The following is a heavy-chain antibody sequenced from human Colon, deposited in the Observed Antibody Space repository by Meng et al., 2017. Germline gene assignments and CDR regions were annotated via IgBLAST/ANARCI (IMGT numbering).Heavy chain of an antibody. V-gene: IGHV4-39*07. CDR2: FHFTGST. Sequence: HESGPGLLKPSEPLSLTCTVSGGSRSSVTNSWGWIRQPPGKGLEWIGTFHFTGSTYYNPSLKSRVTISADTAKNQFSLKLTSVTAADTAVYYCARQPTGYPNWFDPWGQGILVTVSS. CDR3: ARQPTGYPNWFDP. J-gene: IGHJ5*02. CDR1: GGSRSSVTNS. D-gene: IGHD3-9*01.